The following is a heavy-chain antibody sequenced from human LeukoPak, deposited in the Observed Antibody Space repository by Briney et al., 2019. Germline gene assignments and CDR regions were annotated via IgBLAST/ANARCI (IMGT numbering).Heavy chain of an antibody. CDR3: ASHRYFDWFFDY. CDR1: GGSISSYY. Sequence: SQTLSLTCTVSGGSISSYYWSWIRQPPGKGLEWIGYIYYSGSTNYNPSLKSRVTISVDTSKNQFSLKLSSVTAADTAVYYCASHRYFDWFFDYWGQGTLVTVSS. CDR2: IYYSGST. V-gene: IGHV4-59*08. D-gene: IGHD3-9*01. J-gene: IGHJ4*02.